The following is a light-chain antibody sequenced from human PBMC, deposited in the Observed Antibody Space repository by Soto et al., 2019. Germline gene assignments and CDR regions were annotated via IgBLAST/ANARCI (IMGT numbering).Light chain of an antibody. CDR3: QQRGNWPLT. V-gene: IGKV3-11*01. J-gene: IGKJ5*01. Sequence: EIVLTQSPATLSLSPGERATLSCRASQSVSRYLAWYQQKSGQAPRLLVYDASNRATGIPARFSGSGSGTDFTLTSASLEPEDVAIYFCQQRGNWPLTFGQGTRLEIK. CDR1: QSVSRY. CDR2: DAS.